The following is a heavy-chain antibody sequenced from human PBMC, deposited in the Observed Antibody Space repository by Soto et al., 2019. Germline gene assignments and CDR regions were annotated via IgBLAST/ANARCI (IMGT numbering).Heavy chain of an antibody. D-gene: IGHD4-17*01. J-gene: IGHJ4*02. Sequence: GGSLRLSCAASGFTFSSYAMSWVRQAPGKGLEWVSAISGSGGSTYYADSVKGRFTISRDNSKNTLYLQMNSLRAEDTAVYYCAKDLGDYGDYDRGDYWGQGTLVTVSS. CDR3: AKDLGDYGDYDRGDY. V-gene: IGHV3-23*01. CDR2: ISGSGGST. CDR1: GFTFSSYA.